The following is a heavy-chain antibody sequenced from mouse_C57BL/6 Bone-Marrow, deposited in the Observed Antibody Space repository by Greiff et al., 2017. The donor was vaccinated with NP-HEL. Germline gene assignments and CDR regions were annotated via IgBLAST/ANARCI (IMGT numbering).Heavy chain of an antibody. CDR2: INPNNGGT. J-gene: IGHJ3*01. Sequence: VQLQQPGAELVMPGASVKLSCKASGYTFTDYNMDWVKQSHGKSLEWIGDINPNNGGTIYNQKFKGKATLTVDKSTSTAYMELRSLTSEDTAVYYCARCYDYDAWFAYWGQGTLVTVSA. CDR1: GYTFTDYN. D-gene: IGHD2-4*01. CDR3: ARCYDYDAWFAY. V-gene: IGHV1-18*01.